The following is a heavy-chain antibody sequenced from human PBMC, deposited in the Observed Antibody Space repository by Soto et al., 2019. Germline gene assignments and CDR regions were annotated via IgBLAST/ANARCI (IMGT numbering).Heavy chain of an antibody. CDR1: GFTVSIYS. J-gene: IGHJ3*02. V-gene: IGHV3-48*04. CDR2: ISSSSSVI. CDR3: ARYLIIPRAFDI. Sequence: GGSLGLSCSVSGFTVSIYSMAWIRQAPGKGLEWISYISSSSSVIYYADSVKGRITVSRDNGKNALILQVHSLRAEDTAVYYCARYLIIPRAFDIWGQGTAVTVSS. D-gene: IGHD2-21*01.